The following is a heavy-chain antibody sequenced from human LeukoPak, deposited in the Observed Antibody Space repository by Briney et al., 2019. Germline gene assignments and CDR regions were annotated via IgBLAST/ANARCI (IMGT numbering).Heavy chain of an antibody. J-gene: IGHJ4*02. Sequence: PSETLSLTCTVSGGSVSSGGYYWNWIRQPPGKGLECHGNMYYDGTSNYNPSLKSRVTISIDSSKNQFSLRLSSVTAADTAVYYCARGRDNYGSGDSWGQGILVTVSS. D-gene: IGHD3-10*01. V-gene: IGHV4-61*08. CDR1: GGSVSSGGYY. CDR3: ARGRDNYGSGDS. CDR2: MYYDGTS.